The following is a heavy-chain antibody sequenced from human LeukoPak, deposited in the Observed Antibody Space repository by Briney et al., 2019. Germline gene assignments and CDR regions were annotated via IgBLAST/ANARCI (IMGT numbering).Heavy chain of an antibody. CDR3: VVRWELRDAFDI. D-gene: IGHD1-26*01. Sequence: GGSLRLFCSASGFPLSRFVMHCVRQARGKGLEYVSAISSKGHSTYYADSVKGRFNIYRENYKKRMYLQISSLRAEDTAVYYCVVRWELRDAFDIWGQGTMVTVSS. J-gene: IGHJ3*02. V-gene: IGHV3-64D*06. CDR1: GFPLSRFV. CDR2: ISSKGHST.